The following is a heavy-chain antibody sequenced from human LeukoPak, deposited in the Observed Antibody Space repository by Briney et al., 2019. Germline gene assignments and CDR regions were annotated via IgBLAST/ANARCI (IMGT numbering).Heavy chain of an antibody. V-gene: IGHV4-39*07. D-gene: IGHD1-7*01. J-gene: IGHJ3*01. CDR2: FYYSGST. Sequence: SETLSLTCTVSGGSIISSNYFWGWFRQPPGKGLEWIGSFYYSGSTNYNPSLKSRVTISVDTSKNQFSLNVNSVTAADTAVYYCARVGYNWNLWFDFWGQGTTVTVSS. CDR3: ARVGYNWNLWFDF. CDR1: GGSIISSNYF.